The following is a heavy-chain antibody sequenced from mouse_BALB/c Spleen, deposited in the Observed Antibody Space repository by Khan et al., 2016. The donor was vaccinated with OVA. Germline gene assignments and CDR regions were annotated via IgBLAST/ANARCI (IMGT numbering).Heavy chain of an antibody. CDR2: INPSSGHT. Sequence: QVQLQQSGAELAKPGASVKMSCKASGYTFSNYWIHWVKQRPGQGLEWIGYINPSSGHTYYNQTFNDKATLTTDKSSSTAYMPLSSLTSEDSAVYYCARYRIAYWGQGTTLTVSS. CDR3: ARYRIAY. CDR1: GYTFSNYW. J-gene: IGHJ2*01. V-gene: IGHV1-7*01. D-gene: IGHD2-12*01.